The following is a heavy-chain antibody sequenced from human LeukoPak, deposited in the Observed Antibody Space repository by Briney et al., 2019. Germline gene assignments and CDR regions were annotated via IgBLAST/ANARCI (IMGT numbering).Heavy chain of an antibody. V-gene: IGHV1-3*01. CDR3: ATRWELQGWFDP. D-gene: IGHD1-26*01. CDR2: FNAGTGGA. J-gene: IGHJ5*02. CDR1: GYTFSHYG. Sequence: GASVKVSCKASGYTFSHYGLQWVRQAPGQTLEWMGWFNAGTGGATYSPKFQGRVTMTEDTSTDTAYMELSSLRSEDTAVYYCATRWELQGWFDPWGQGTLVTVSS.